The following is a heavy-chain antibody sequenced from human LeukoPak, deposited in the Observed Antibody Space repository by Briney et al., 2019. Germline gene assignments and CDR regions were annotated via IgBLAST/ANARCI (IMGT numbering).Heavy chain of an antibody. D-gene: IGHD6-13*01. Sequence: ASVKVSCKASGYTFTSYDINWVRQATGQGLEWMGWMNPNSGNTGYAQKFQGRVTITRNTSISTAYMNLSSLRSEDTAVYYCARDGSSWLLDYWGQGTLVTVSS. CDR3: ARDGSSWLLDY. CDR2: MNPNSGNT. J-gene: IGHJ4*02. CDR1: GYTFTSYD. V-gene: IGHV1-8*03.